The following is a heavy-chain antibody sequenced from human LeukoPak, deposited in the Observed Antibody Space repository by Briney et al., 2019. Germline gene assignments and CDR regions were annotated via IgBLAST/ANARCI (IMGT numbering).Heavy chain of an antibody. Sequence: SETLFLTCTVSGGSISSYYWSWIRQPPGKGLEWIGYIYYSGSTNYNPSLKSRVTISVDTSKNQFSLKLSSVTAADTAVYYCARQGRWELYYFDYWGQGTLATVSS. CDR1: GGSISSYY. CDR3: ARQGRWELYYFDY. J-gene: IGHJ4*02. V-gene: IGHV4-59*08. D-gene: IGHD1-7*01. CDR2: IYYSGST.